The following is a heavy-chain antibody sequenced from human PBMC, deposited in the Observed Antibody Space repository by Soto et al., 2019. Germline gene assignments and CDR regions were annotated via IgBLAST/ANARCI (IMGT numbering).Heavy chain of an antibody. V-gene: IGHV4-4*02. Sequence: SETLSLTCAVPGGSFTSNNWWTWVRQPPGQGLEWIGEIYRTGSTNYNPSLKSRVTISLDKSENQFSLKVTSLTAADTAVYYCASRDPGTSVDYWGQGTLVTVSS. CDR1: GGSFTSNNW. CDR2: IYRTGST. D-gene: IGHD1-7*01. CDR3: ASRDPGTSVDY. J-gene: IGHJ4*02.